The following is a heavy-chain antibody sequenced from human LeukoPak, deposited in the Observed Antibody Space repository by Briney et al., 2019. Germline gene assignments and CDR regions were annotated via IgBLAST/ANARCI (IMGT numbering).Heavy chain of an antibody. V-gene: IGHV3-7*01. D-gene: IGHD5-24*01. Sequence: GGSLRLSCTASGLTFSSYWMSWVRQAPGKGLEWVANTDQVEGERYYVDSVKGRFIISRDNAKNSLFLQMSSLYYCARDGVRGSYDHSHFDYWGQGILVTVAS. CDR3: SYDHSHFDY. CDR2: TDQVEGER. J-gene: IGHJ4*02. CDR1: GLTFSSYW.